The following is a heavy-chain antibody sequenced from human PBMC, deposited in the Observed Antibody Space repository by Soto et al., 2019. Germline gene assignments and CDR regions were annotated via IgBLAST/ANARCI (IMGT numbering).Heavy chain of an antibody. CDR3: ARGIVVVPAAMPDAFTYLLKNDAFDI. Sequence: SVKVACKTAGGANSIYTVSWVRQAKRQGLEWMGRIIPILGIANYAQKFQGRVTITADKSTSTAYMELSSLRSEDTAVYYCARGIVVVPAAMPDAFTYLLKNDAFDIWGQGTMVTVSS. CDR2: IIPILGIA. CDR1: GGANSIYT. D-gene: IGHD2-2*01. V-gene: IGHV1-69*02. J-gene: IGHJ3*02.